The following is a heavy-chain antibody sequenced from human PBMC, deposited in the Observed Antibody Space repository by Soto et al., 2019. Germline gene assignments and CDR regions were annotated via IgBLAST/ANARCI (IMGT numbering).Heavy chain of an antibody. J-gene: IGHJ6*03. CDR1: GYTFTNYG. D-gene: IGHD6-6*01. V-gene: IGHV1-18*01. Sequence: ASVKVSCKASGYTFTNYGITWVRQAPGQGLEWMGWISAYNGNTHYTQRLQGRVTMTTDTSTSTAYMELRGLRSDDTAVYYCARVRQLVVHFYYYMDVWGKGTTVTVSS. CDR2: ISAYNGNT. CDR3: ARVRQLVVHFYYYMDV.